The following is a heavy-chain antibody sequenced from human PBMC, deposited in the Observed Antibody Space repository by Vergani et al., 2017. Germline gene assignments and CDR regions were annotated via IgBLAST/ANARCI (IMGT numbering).Heavy chain of an antibody. J-gene: IGHJ5*02. Sequence: QVQLQQWGAGLLKPSETLSLTCAVYGGSFSGYYWSWIRQPPGKGLEWIGEINHSGSTNYNPSLKSRVTISVDTSKNQFSLKLSSVTAADTAVYYCAREPGGVVAAWFDPWGQGTLVTVSS. CDR2: INHSGST. D-gene: IGHD2-15*01. V-gene: IGHV4-34*01. CDR1: GGSFSGYY. CDR3: AREPGGVVAAWFDP.